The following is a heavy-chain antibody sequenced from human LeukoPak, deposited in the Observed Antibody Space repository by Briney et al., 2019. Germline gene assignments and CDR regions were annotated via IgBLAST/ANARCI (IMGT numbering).Heavy chain of an antibody. D-gene: IGHD6-13*01. J-gene: IGHJ4*02. Sequence: QPGRSLRLSCAASGFTFSSSDMHWVAQAPGKGLEWVALIWYDGINEYYADSVKGRFSISRDDSKNTLYLQMNSLRAEDTAVYYCVRDKGSSWGEKYYFDYWGQGTLVTVSS. CDR2: IWYDGINE. CDR1: GFTFSSSD. V-gene: IGHV3-33*01. CDR3: VRDKGSSWGEKYYFDY.